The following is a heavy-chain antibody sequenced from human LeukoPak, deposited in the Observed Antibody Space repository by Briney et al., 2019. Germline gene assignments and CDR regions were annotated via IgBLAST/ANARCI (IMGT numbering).Heavy chain of an antibody. CDR2: IKQDGSEK. CDR1: GFTFSSYW. D-gene: IGHD3-9*01. Sequence: GGSLRLSCAASGFTFSSYWMSWVRQAPGKGLEWVANIKQDGSEKYYEDSVEGRFTISRDNAKNSLYLQMNSLRAEDTAVYYCARDGVYYDILTGSPSLYFDYWGQGTLVTVSS. J-gene: IGHJ4*02. CDR3: ARDGVYYDILTGSPSLYFDY. V-gene: IGHV3-7*03.